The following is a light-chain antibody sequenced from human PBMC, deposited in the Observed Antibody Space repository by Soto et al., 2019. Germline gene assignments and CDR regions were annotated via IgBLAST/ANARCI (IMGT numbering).Light chain of an antibody. CDR3: QQYQSFSLT. CDR1: QSFGTG. V-gene: IGKV1-5*03. Sequence: DIQMTQSPSPLPASVEDRVTITSRAIQSFGTGLAWYQQKPGKAPKLLIYKTSNLESGVPSRFSGSGSGTEFSLTISSLQPDDFATYYCQQYQSFSLTFGGGTRVEVK. CDR2: KTS. J-gene: IGKJ4*01.